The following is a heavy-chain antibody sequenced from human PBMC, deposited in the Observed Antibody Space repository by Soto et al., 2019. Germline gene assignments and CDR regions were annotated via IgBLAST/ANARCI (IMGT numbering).Heavy chain of an antibody. Sequence: GGSLRLSCAASGFTFTSYGMHWVRQAPGKGLEWVAVIWYDGNNKYYADSVKGRFTISRDNSKNTLYVQMTSLRAEDTAIYYCARGLHSLFDYWGQGTLVTVSS. CDR2: IWYDGNNK. CDR3: ARGLHSLFDY. D-gene: IGHD2-21*01. V-gene: IGHV3-33*01. J-gene: IGHJ4*02. CDR1: GFTFTSYG.